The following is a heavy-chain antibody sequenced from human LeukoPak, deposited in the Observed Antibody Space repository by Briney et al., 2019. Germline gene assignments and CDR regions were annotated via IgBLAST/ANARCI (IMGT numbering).Heavy chain of an antibody. CDR1: GFTFSSYG. V-gene: IGHV3-23*01. CDR3: AKESEWMATQYYYYYMDV. D-gene: IGHD5-24*01. Sequence: GGTLRLSCAASGFTFSSYGMSWVRQAPGKGLEWVSAISGSGGSTYYADSVKGRFTISRDNSKNTLYLQMNSLRAEDTAVYYCAKESEWMATQYYYYYMDVWGKGTTVTISS. J-gene: IGHJ6*03. CDR2: ISGSGGST.